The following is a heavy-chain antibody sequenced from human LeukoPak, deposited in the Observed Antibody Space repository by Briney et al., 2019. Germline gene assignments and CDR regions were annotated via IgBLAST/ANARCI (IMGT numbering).Heavy chain of an antibody. Sequence: PSETLSLTCTVSGGSISSSSYYWGWIRQPPGKGLEWIGSIYHSGSTNYNPSLKSRVTISVDKSKNQFSLKLSSVTAADTAVYYCARVGAVAGYWYFDLWGRGTLVTVSS. J-gene: IGHJ2*01. D-gene: IGHD6-19*01. CDR2: IYHSGST. CDR1: GGSISSSSYY. CDR3: ARVGAVAGYWYFDL. V-gene: IGHV4-39*07.